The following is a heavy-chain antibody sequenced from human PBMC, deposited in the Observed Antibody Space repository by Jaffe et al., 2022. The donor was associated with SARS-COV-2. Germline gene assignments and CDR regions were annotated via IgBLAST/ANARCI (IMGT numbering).Heavy chain of an antibody. CDR3: ARSRGIWPDYGMDV. CDR1: GYSFTNYW. CDR2: IYPDGSDP. Sequence: EVQLVQSGAEVRRPGQSLKISCKGSGYSFTNYWIAWVRQMPGKGLEWMGIIYPDGSDPRYSPSFQGQVTISADKSINTAYLQWSSLKASDTAMYYCARSRGIWPDYGMDVWGQGTTVTVSS. J-gene: IGHJ6*02. V-gene: IGHV5-51*01. D-gene: IGHD2-15*01.